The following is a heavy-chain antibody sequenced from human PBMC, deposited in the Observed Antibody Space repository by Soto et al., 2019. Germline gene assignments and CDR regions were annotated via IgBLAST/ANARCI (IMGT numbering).Heavy chain of an antibody. D-gene: IGHD5-18*01. CDR3: ARDDRSYGVRDYGMDV. J-gene: IGHJ6*02. CDR1: GFTFSSYW. CDR2: IKQDGSEK. V-gene: IGHV3-7*01. Sequence: HPGGSLRLSCAASGFTFSSYWMSWVRQAPGKGLEWVANIKQDGSEKYYVDSVKGRFTISRDNAKNSLYLQMNSLRAEDTAVYYCARDDRSYGVRDYGMDVWGQGTTVTVSS.